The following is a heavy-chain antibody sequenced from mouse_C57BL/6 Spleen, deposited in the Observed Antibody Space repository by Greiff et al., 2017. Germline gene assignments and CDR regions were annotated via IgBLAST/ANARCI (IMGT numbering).Heavy chain of an antibody. V-gene: IGHV5-16*01. Sequence: DVKLVESEGGLVQPGSSMKLSCTASGFTFSDYYMAWVRQVPEKGLEWVANINYDGSSTYYLDSLKSRFIISRDNAKNILYLQMSSLKSEDTATYYCARWESYAMDYWGQGTSVTVSS. D-gene: IGHD4-1*01. CDR2: INYDGSST. CDR1: GFTFSDYY. J-gene: IGHJ4*01. CDR3: ARWESYAMDY.